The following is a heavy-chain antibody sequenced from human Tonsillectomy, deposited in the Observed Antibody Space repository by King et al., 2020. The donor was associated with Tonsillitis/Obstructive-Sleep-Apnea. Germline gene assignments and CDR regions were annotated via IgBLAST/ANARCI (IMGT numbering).Heavy chain of an antibody. V-gene: IGHV4-34*01. J-gene: IGHJ4*02. D-gene: IGHD3-9*01. Sequence: VQLPQWGAGLLKPSETLSLTCAVYGGSFSAYYWSWLRQPPGKGLEWIGEINHSGSTKYNPSLKSRVIISLDTSKNQFSLKLSSVTAADTAVYYCARGDLLTGYYASTDFDYWGQGTLVTVSS. CDR1: GGSFSAYY. CDR2: INHSGST. CDR3: ARGDLLTGYYASTDFDY.